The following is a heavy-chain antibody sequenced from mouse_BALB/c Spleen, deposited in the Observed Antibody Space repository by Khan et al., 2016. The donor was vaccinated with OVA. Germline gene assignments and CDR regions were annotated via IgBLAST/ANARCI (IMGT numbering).Heavy chain of an antibody. Sequence: EVQLVESGPGLVKPSQSLSLTCTVTGYSITSGYAWNWIRQFPGNKLEWMGYISYSGVTSYTPSLKSRISITRDTSKNQFFLQLNSVTTEDTATYYLARGNYYGYYFDYWGQGTTLTVSS. J-gene: IGHJ2*01. CDR1: GYSITSGYA. V-gene: IGHV3-2*02. CDR2: ISYSGVT. CDR3: ARGNYYGYYFDY. D-gene: IGHD1-1*01.